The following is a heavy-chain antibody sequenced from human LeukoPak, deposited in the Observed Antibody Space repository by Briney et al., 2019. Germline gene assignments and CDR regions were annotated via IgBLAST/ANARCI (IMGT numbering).Heavy chain of an antibody. CDR2: ITSGGST. Sequence: GGSLRLSCAASGFTFSSYAMSWVRQAPGKGLEWVSAITSGGSTYYADSVKGRFTISRDNSKNTLYLQMNSLRAEDTAVYYCAKDLLPNSAAGRLFDYWGQGTLVTVSS. J-gene: IGHJ4*02. CDR1: GFTFSSYA. D-gene: IGHD6-13*01. V-gene: IGHV3-23*01. CDR3: AKDLLPNSAAGRLFDY.